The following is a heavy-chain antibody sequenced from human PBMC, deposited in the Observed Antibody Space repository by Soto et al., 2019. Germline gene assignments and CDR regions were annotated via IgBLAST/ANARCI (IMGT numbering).Heavy chain of an antibody. CDR1: GGSVSSGSYY. V-gene: IGHV4-61*01. CDR3: ARGHGLSGYSYWADY. CDR2: IYYSGST. D-gene: IGHD5-18*01. Sequence: SETLSLTCTVSGGSVSSGSYYWSWIRQPPGKGLEWIGYIYYSGSTNYNPSLKSRVTISVDTSKNQFSLKLSSVTAADTAVYYCARGHGLSGYSYWADYWGQGTLVTVSS. J-gene: IGHJ4*02.